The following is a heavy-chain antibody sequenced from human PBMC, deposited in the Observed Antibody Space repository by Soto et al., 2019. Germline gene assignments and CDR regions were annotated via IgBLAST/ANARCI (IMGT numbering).Heavy chain of an antibody. D-gene: IGHD3-3*01. V-gene: IGHV4-59*01. CDR2: AYYSGTT. CDR1: VASCSGSY. J-gene: IGHJ4*01. CDR3: AGWSALTQYYFDS. Sequence: SETLSLTCCVSVASCSGSYWSWIRQPPGKGLEWIGYAYYSGTTVYNPSLKSRVSISVDTSKKYVSLRLNSVTAADTAVYYCAGWSALTQYYFDSWGHGTLVTVSS.